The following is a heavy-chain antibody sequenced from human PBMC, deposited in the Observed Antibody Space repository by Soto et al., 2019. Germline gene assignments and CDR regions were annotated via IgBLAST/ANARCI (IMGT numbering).Heavy chain of an antibody. J-gene: IGHJ4*02. CDR2: IKSKTNGGTT. Sequence: GGSLRLSCAASGFTFSNAWMSWVRQAPGKGLEWVGRIKSKTNGGTTDYAVPVKGRFTISRDDSKNPLYLQMNSLKTEDTAVYYCTTDDSSGWYYFDYWGQGTLVTVSS. V-gene: IGHV3-15*01. CDR3: TTDDSSGWYYFDY. CDR1: GFTFSNAW. D-gene: IGHD6-19*01.